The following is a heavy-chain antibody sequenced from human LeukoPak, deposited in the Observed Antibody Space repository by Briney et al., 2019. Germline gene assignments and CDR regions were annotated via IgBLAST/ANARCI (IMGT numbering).Heavy chain of an antibody. D-gene: IGHD3-10*01. CDR3: AKDLYYYGSGSYDY. CDR1: GFTFSSYA. CDR2: ISGSGGST. V-gene: IGHV3-23*01. Sequence: GGSLRLSCAASGFTFSSYAMSWVRQAPGKGLEWVSAISGSGGSTYYADSVKGRFTISRDNSKNTLYLQMTSLRAEDTAVYYCAKDLYYYGSGSYDYWGQGTLVTVSS. J-gene: IGHJ4*02.